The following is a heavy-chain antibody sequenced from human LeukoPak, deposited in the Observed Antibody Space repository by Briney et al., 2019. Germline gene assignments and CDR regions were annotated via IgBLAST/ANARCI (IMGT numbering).Heavy chain of an antibody. J-gene: IGHJ4*02. CDR1: GFTFSSYS. Sequence: GGSLRLSCAASGFTFSSYSMNWVRQAPGKGLEWVSSISSSSSYIYYADSVKGRFTISRDNAKNSLYLQMNSLRAEDTAVYYCARDRENCGGDCYSVYYFDYWGQGTLVTVSS. V-gene: IGHV3-21*01. CDR2: ISSSSSYI. D-gene: IGHD2-21*02. CDR3: ARDRENCGGDCYSVYYFDY.